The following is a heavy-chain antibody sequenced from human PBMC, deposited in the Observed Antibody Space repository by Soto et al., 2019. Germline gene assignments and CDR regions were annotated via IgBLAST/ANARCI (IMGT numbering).Heavy chain of an antibody. D-gene: IGHD3-22*01. V-gene: IGHV4-59*01. J-gene: IGHJ4*02. CDR3: ARVPLFYDTSGYYYYYFDY. Sequence: PSETLSLTCTVSGGSISTYYWNWIRQSPGKGLEWIGYIYYSGITKYNPSLKSRVTISIDTSENQFSLRLSSVTAADTAVYYCARVPLFYDTSGYYYYYFDYWGQGALVTVSS. CDR2: IYYSGIT. CDR1: GGSISTYY.